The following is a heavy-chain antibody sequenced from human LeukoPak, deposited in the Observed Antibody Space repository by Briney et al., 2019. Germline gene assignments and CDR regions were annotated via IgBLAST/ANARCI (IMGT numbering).Heavy chain of an antibody. V-gene: IGHV4-59*01. CDR1: GASINNYY. D-gene: IGHD3-22*01. CDR2: IYSTGDT. J-gene: IGHJ4*03. CDR3: ARGSRVYDRSGFHTWHDY. Sequence: SETLSLTCTVSGASINNYYWSWVRQPPLKGLEWIGYIYSTGDTSYNPSLESRVSISMDTSENHFSLEITSVTAADTAVYYCARGSRVYDRSGFHTWHDYWGHGTLVTVSS.